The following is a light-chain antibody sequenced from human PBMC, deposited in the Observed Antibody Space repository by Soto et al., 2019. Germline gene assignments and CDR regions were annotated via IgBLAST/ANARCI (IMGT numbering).Light chain of an antibody. CDR2: GAS. CDR3: QQYQTWTVT. J-gene: IGKJ4*02. Sequence: IVMTKSPSTLSVSPGESVNFPCRASQCIXRKLAWYKCKAGQAPRFLXDGASTGATGSPARLSGSGSATEFTLTINSMQSEDSAVYYCQQYQTWTVTVGGGTKGDIK. CDR1: QCIXRK. V-gene: IGKV3-15*01.